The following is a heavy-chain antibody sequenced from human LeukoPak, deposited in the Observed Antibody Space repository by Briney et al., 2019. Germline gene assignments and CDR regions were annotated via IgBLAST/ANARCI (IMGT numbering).Heavy chain of an antibody. CDR2: IRGSGATT. J-gene: IGHJ4*02. D-gene: IGHD2-21*02. V-gene: IGHV3-23*01. Sequence: GGTLRLSCAASAFTFSSYAMTWVGQAPGKGLERVSAIRGSGATTYYAYSVKGGLTISRDNSKNTLYLQMNSLRADDTAVYYCECGRPKSCGGDCYSDYWGQGTLVTVSS. CDR1: AFTFSSYA. CDR3: ECGRPKSCGGDCYSDY.